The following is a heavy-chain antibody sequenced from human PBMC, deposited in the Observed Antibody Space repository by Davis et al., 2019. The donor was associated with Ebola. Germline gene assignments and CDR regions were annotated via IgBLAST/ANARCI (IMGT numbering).Heavy chain of an antibody. V-gene: IGHV3-30*04. J-gene: IGHJ4*02. CDR1: AFTFSSYA. CDR2: ISYDGSNK. D-gene: IGHD1-1*01. CDR3: ARATVLDY. Sequence: GESLKISCAASAFTFSSYAMHWVRQAPGKGLEWVAVISYDGSNKYYADSVKGRFTISRDNSKNTLYLQMNSLRAEDTAVYYCARATVLDYWGQGTLVTVSS.